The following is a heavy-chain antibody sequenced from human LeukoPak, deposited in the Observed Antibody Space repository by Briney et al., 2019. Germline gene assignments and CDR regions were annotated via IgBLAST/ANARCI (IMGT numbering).Heavy chain of an antibody. D-gene: IGHD6-6*01. CDR2: IKQDGSEK. CDR3: ARDYSSSSYYYYYMDV. Sequence: GGSLRLSCAASGFTFSSYWMSWVHQAPGKGLEWVANIKQDGSEKYYVDSVKGRFTISRDNAKNSLYLQMNSLRAEDTAVYYCARDYSSSSYYYYYMDVWGKGTTVTVSS. J-gene: IGHJ6*03. CDR1: GFTFSSYW. V-gene: IGHV3-7*01.